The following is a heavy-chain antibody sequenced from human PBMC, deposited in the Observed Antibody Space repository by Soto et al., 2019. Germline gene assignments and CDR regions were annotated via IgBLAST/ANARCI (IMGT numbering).Heavy chain of an antibody. CDR2: ISGSGGST. V-gene: IGHV3-23*01. J-gene: IGHJ4*02. D-gene: IGHD2-15*01. Sequence: GGSLRLSCAASGFTFSSYAMSWVHQAPGKGLEWVSAISGSGGSTYYADSVKGRFTISRDNSKNTLYLQMNSLRAEDTAVYYCAKSLVVSMVAAKAPGGHINFDYWGQGTLVTVSS. CDR3: AKSLVVSMVAAKAPGGHINFDY. CDR1: GFTFSSYA.